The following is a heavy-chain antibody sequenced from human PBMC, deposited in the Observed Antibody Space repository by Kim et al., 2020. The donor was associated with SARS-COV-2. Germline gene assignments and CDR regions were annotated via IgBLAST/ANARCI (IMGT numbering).Heavy chain of an antibody. CDR2: IYHSGST. Sequence: SETLSLTCAVSGGSISSSNWWSWVRQPPGKGLEWIGVIYHSGSTNYNPSLKSRVTISVDKSKNQFSLKLSSVTAADTAVYYCARDRPTYYDILTGYYANPNAFDIWGQGTMVTVSS. CDR1: GGSISSSNW. CDR3: ARDRPTYYDILTGYYANPNAFDI. D-gene: IGHD3-9*01. V-gene: IGHV4-4*02. J-gene: IGHJ3*02.